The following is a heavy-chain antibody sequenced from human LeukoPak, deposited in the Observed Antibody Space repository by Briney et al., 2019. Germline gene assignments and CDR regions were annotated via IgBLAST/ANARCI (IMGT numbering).Heavy chain of an antibody. Sequence: GGSLRLSCAASGFNFSDYYMSWIRQAPGKGLEWISYISGSGTTTYYADSMEGRFIISRDNTKNSLYLQMNSLRAEDTAVYYCARDYYDSSGYYSNYDYWGQGTLVTVSS. V-gene: IGHV3-11*01. CDR1: GFNFSDYY. CDR3: ARDYYDSSGYYSNYDY. J-gene: IGHJ4*02. D-gene: IGHD3-22*01. CDR2: ISGSGTTT.